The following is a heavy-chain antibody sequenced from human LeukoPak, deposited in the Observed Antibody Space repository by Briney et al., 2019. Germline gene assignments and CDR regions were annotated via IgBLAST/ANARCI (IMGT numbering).Heavy chain of an antibody. Sequence: SETLSLTCAVYGVSFSGYYWSWIRQPPGKGLEWIGEINHSGSTNYNPSLKSRVTISVDTSKNQFSLKLSSVTAADTAVYYCARVTDIVVVPAGDAFDIWGQGTMVTVSS. CDR3: ARVTDIVVVPAGDAFDI. CDR2: INHSGST. J-gene: IGHJ3*02. D-gene: IGHD2-2*01. V-gene: IGHV4-34*01. CDR1: GVSFSGYY.